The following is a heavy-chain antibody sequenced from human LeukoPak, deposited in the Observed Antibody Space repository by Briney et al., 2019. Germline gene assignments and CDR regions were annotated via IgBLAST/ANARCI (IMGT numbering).Heavy chain of an antibody. CDR1: GFTFDDYA. D-gene: IGHD3-16*01. Sequence: GGSLRLSCAASGFTFDDYAMHWVRQAPGKGLEWVSVIYSGGSTYYADSVKGRFTISRDNSKNTLYLQMNSLRAEDTAVYYCARGAPQEDWGQGTLVTVSS. CDR2: IYSGGST. CDR3: ARGAPQED. J-gene: IGHJ4*02. V-gene: IGHV3-53*01.